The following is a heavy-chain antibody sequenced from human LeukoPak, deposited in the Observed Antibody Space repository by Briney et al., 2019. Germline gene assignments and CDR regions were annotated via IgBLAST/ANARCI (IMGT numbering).Heavy chain of an antibody. CDR3: AAVMITFGGY. Sequence: ASVKVSCKVSGYTLTELSMHWVRQAPGKGLEWMGGFDPEDGETIYAQKFQGRVTMTEDTSTDTAYMELSRLRSDDTAVYYCAAVMITFGGYWGQGTLVTVSS. D-gene: IGHD3-16*01. V-gene: IGHV1-24*01. CDR1: GYTLTELS. J-gene: IGHJ4*02. CDR2: FDPEDGET.